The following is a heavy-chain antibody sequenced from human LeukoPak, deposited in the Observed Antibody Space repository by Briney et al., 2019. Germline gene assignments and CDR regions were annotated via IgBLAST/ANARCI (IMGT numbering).Heavy chain of an antibody. CDR3: AKEYGPAYSYGYFAY. Sequence: GGSLRLSCAASGFTFSSFGMHWVRQAPGKGLEWVAFIHYDGSNKYYADSVKGRFTISRDNSKNTLYLQMNSLRAEDTAVYYYAKEYGPAYSYGYFAYWGQGTLVTVSS. CDR2: IHYDGSNK. CDR1: GFTFSSFG. D-gene: IGHD5-18*01. J-gene: IGHJ4*02. V-gene: IGHV3-30*02.